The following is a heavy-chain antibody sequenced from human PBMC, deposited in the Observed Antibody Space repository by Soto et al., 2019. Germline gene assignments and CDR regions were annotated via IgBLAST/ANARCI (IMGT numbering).Heavy chain of an antibody. J-gene: IGHJ4*02. CDR1: GFTFSSYG. CDR3: ARMYSSSSGEGYFDY. CDR2: IWYDGSNK. Sequence: ESGGGVVQPGRSLRLSCAASGFTFSSYGMHWVRQAPGKGLEWVAVIWYDGSNKYYADSVKGRFTISRDNSKNTLYLQMNSLRAEDTAVYYCARMYSSSSGEGYFDYWGQGTLVTVSS. D-gene: IGHD6-6*01. V-gene: IGHV3-33*01.